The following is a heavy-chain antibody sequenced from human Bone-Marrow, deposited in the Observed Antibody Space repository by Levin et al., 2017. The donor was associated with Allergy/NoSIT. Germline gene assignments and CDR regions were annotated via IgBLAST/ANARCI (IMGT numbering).Heavy chain of an antibody. D-gene: IGHD2/OR15-2a*01. CDR3: ARGVEGGCNSRGFYYGLDV. CDR1: GGTFSSYV. J-gene: IGHJ6*02. V-gene: IGHV1-69*06. Sequence: SVKVSCKVSGGTFSSYVISWVRQAPGQGLEWMGGIIPISGTASSAQRFQGRVTITADKSTTTAYMELSSLRSEDTAVYYCARGVEGGCNSRGFYYGLDVWGQGTTVTVSS. CDR2: IIPISGTA.